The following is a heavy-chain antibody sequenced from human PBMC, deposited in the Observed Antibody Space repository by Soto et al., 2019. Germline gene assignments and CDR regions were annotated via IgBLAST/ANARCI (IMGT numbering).Heavy chain of an antibody. CDR2: MNPNSGNT. CDR3: ARGLHCTNGVCHPFDY. J-gene: IGHJ4*02. D-gene: IGHD2-8*01. Sequence: QVQLVQSGAEVKKPGASVKVSCKASGYTFTSYDINWVRQATGQGLEWMGWMNPNSGNTGYAQKFQGRVTMTRNTSISTAYMELSSLRSEDTAVYYCARGLHCTNGVCHPFDYWGQGTLVTVSS. V-gene: IGHV1-8*01. CDR1: GYTFTSYD.